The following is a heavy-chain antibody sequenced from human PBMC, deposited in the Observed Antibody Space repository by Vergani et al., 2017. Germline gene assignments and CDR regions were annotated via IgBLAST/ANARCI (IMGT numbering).Heavy chain of an antibody. D-gene: IGHD6-13*01. V-gene: IGHV3-23*01. Sequence: EVQLLESGGGLVQPGGSLRLSCAASGFTFNSYAMTWVRQAPGKGLEWFSTFSGSGGSPYYAYSVKGRFTISRDNSKNTLYLQMNSLRAEDTAVYYCAKGLAAAGYDAFDVWGQGTMVIVSS. J-gene: IGHJ3*01. CDR1: GFTFNSYA. CDR2: FSGSGGSP. CDR3: AKGLAAAGYDAFDV.